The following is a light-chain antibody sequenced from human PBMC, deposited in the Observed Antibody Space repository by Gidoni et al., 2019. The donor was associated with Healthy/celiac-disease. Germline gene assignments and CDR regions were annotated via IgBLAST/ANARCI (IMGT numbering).Light chain of an antibody. CDR2: GAS. J-gene: IGKJ1*01. V-gene: IGKV3-15*01. CDR1: QSVSSN. Sequence: EIVMTQSPATLSVSPGERATLSCRASQSVSSNLAWYQQKPGQAPRLLIYGASTRATGIPARFSGSGSGTEFTLTISSLQSEDFAVYYCQQYNNWPGFXQGTKVEIK. CDR3: QQYNNWPG.